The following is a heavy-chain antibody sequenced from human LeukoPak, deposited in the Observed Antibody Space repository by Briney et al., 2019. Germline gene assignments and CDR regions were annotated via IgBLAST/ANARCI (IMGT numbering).Heavy chain of an antibody. Sequence: GESLKISCKASGYRFTSYWIGWVRQRPGKGLEWMGIIYPPDSDTRYNLSLQGQVTISADKSISTAYLQWSSLKASDTAMYYCARHFNEGVVDYWGPGTLVTVSS. CDR3: ARHFNEGVVDY. CDR1: GYRFTSYW. CDR2: IYPPDSDT. D-gene: IGHD1-1*01. J-gene: IGHJ4*02. V-gene: IGHV5-51*01.